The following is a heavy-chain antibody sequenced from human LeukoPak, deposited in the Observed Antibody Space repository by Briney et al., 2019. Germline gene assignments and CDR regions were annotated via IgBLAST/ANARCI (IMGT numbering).Heavy chain of an antibody. V-gene: IGHV3-11*01. D-gene: IGHD1-26*01. CDR1: GFAFSDYY. J-gene: IGHJ4*02. CDR2: ISSSSSTI. CDR3: AREIRGYSYFDY. Sequence: GGSLRLSCAASGFAFSDYYMNWIRQAPGKGLEWVSYISSSSSTIYYADSVKGRFTISRDNAENSLYLQMNSLRAEDTAVYYCAREIRGYSYFDYWGQGTLVTVSS.